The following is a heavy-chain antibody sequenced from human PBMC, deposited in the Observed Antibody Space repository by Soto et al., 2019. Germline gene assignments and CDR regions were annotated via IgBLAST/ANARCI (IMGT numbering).Heavy chain of an antibody. D-gene: IGHD3-10*01. CDR1: GFTFSSYG. J-gene: IGHJ6*02. V-gene: IGHV3-33*01. CDR2: IWYDGSNK. CDR3: ARDVLVRGIKYHGMDV. Sequence: QVQLVESGGGVVQPGRSLSLSCAASGFTFSSYGIHWVRQAPGKGLEWVAVIWYDGSNKYYADSVKGRFTISRDNSKNRLYLQMNSLRAEDTAVYYCARDVLVRGIKYHGMDVWGQGTTVTVSS.